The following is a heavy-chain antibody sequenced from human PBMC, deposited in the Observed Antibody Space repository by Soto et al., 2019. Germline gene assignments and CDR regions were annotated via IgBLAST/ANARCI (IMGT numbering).Heavy chain of an antibody. CDR2: INAGNGNT. D-gene: IGHD6-13*01. Sequence: ASVKVSCKASGYTFTSYAMHWVRQAPGQRLEWMGWINAGNGNTKYSQKFQGRATMTRDTSTRTVYMELRSLRSEDTALYYCAVGHYTSSPPNYWGQGTLVTVPQ. CDR3: AVGHYTSSPPNY. V-gene: IGHV1-3*01. CDR1: GYTFTSYA. J-gene: IGHJ4*02.